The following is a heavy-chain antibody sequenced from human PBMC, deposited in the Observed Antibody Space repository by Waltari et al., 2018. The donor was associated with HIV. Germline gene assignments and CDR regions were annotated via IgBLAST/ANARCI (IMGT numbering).Heavy chain of an antibody. Sequence: DVHLVHYEGGLAQPARYLSLPRAAAGLHFDVYARPWRRQVPGRGLGWVSVISWNGGGIGYADSVKGRFTISRDNAKSSLYLKMNSRRAGDTAMYYCAKDRSGNYYNPCLDPWGQVTLVTVSS. CDR1: GLHFDVYA. D-gene: IGHD3-10*01. CDR3: AKDRSGNYYNPCLDP. J-gene: IGHJ5*02. CDR2: ISWNGGGI. V-gene: IGHV3-9*01.